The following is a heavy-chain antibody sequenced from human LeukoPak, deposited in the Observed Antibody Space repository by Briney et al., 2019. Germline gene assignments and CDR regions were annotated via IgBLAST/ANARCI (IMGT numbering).Heavy chain of an antibody. CDR3: AREREDIVVVPAAGVRFDP. CDR1: GGTFSSYA. CDR2: IIPIFGTA. J-gene: IGHJ5*02. D-gene: IGHD2-2*01. Sequence: SVKVSCKASGGTFSSYAISWVRQAPGQGLEWMGGIIPIFGTANYAQKFQGRVTITADKSTSTAYMELSSLRSEDTAVYYCAREREDIVVVPAAGVRFDPWGQGTLVTVSS. V-gene: IGHV1-69*06.